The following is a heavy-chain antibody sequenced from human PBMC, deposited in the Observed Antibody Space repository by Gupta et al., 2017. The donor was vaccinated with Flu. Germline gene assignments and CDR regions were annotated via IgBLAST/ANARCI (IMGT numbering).Heavy chain of an antibody. V-gene: IGHV4-4*02. D-gene: IGHD6-19*01. CDR3: ARDLKGGAVAGTVQGYGMDV. J-gene: IGHJ6*02. Sequence: SLKSRVTISVDKSKNQFSLKLSSVTAADTAVYYCARDLKGGAVAGTVQGYGMDVWGQGTTVTVSS.